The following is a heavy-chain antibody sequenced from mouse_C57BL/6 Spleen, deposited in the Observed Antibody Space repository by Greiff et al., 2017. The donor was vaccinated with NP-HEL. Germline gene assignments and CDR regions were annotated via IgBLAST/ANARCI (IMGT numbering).Heavy chain of an antibody. J-gene: IGHJ3*01. V-gene: IGHV1-69*01. CDR2: IDPSDSYT. D-gene: IGHD2-5*01. CDR1: GYTFTSYW. CDR3: ARAHGGDSNYRLFAY. Sequence: VQLQQPGAELVMPGASVKLSCKASGYTFTSYWMHWVKQRPGQGLEWIGEIDPSDSYTNYNQKFKGKSTLTVDKSSSTAYMQLSSLTSEDSAVYYCARAHGGDSNYRLFAYWGQGTLVTVSA.